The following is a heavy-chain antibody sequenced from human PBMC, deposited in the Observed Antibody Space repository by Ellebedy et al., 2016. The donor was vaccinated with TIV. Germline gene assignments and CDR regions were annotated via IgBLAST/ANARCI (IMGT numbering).Heavy chain of an antibody. CDR1: GYSFTSYW. D-gene: IGHD5-18*01. V-gene: IGHV5-51*01. CDR3: ARPSSGYSYGHFDY. J-gene: IGHJ4*02. Sequence: GESLKISCKGSGYSFTSYWIAWVRQMPGKGLEWMGIIYPHDSDIRYSPSFQGQVTISADKSISTAYLQWSSLKASDTAMYYCARPSSGYSYGHFDYWGQGTLVTVSS. CDR2: IYPHDSDI.